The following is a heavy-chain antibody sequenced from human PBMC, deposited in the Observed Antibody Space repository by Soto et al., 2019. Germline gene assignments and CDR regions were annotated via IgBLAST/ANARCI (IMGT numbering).Heavy chain of an antibody. CDR1: WFPIRTSGGG. V-gene: IGHV2-5*01. CDR2: IYWNDDK. D-gene: IGHD3-10*01. Sequence: SGPTLVNPTQTLTLTCTFPWFPIRTSGGGVGWIRQPPGKAPEWLALIYWNDDKRYSPSLKSRLTITKDTSKNQVVLTMTNMDPVDTATYYCAHRPLRSITMVRGTNWFDPWGQGTLVTVSS. J-gene: IGHJ5*02. CDR3: AHRPLRSITMVRGTNWFDP.